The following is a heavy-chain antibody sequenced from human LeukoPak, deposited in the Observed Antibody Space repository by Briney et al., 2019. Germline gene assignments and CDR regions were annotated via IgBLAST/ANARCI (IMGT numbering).Heavy chain of an antibody. CDR2: IYYIGNT. CDR1: GGSVGSAGYY. D-gene: IGHD1-26*01. V-gene: IGHV4-61*08. CDR3: ARTQSQSGSYRYYFGY. J-gene: IGHJ4*02. Sequence: SETLSLTCTASGGSVGSAGYYWSWIRQPPGGGLEWIGYIYYIGNTNYNSSLKSRVTMSLDPSKNQFSLKLNSVTAADTAVYYCARTQSQSGSYRYYFGYWGQGTLVTVSS.